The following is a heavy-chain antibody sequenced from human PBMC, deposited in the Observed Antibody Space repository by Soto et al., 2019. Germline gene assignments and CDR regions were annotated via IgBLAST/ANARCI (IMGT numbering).Heavy chain of an antibody. CDR1: GFTFSSYG. V-gene: IGHV3-30*18. D-gene: IGHD3-22*01. J-gene: IGHJ3*02. CDR2: ISYDGSNK. Sequence: QVQLVESGGGVVQPGMSLRLSCAASGFTFSSYGMHWVRQTPGKGLEWVAVISYDGSNKYYADSVKVRFTISRNNSKNTLYLKMNSLRAEDTAVYYCAKEGYYDSSGYSGDACDILGQGTMVTVSS. CDR3: AKEGYYDSSGYSGDACDI.